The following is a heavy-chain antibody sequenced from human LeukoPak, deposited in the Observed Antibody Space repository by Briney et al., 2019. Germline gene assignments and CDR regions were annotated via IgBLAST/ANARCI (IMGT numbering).Heavy chain of an antibody. J-gene: IGHJ4*02. CDR2: IFHSGTT. V-gene: IGHV4-34*12. D-gene: IGHD6-6*01. CDR1: GASFSGYY. CDR3: ARHARVATHTNHLDY. Sequence: SETLSLTCAVYGASFSGYYWSWIRQSPGKGLEWIGEIFHSGTTNYSPSLKSRVTMSVDTSKNHFSLKLSSVTAADTAVYYCARHARVATHTNHLDYWGQGTLVTVSS.